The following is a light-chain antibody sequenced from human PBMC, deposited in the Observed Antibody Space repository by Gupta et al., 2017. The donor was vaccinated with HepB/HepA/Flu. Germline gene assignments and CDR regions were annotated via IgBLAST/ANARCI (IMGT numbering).Light chain of an antibody. J-gene: IGKJ4*01. Sequence: DIQLTQSPSFLSASVGDRVTITCRASQGISSYLAWYQQKPGKAPKLLIYAASTWQSGVPSRFSGSGSGTELTLTISSRQPEDFATYYCQQLNSYLALTFGGGTKVEIK. CDR2: AAS. V-gene: IGKV1-9*01. CDR3: QQLNSYLALT. CDR1: QGISSY.